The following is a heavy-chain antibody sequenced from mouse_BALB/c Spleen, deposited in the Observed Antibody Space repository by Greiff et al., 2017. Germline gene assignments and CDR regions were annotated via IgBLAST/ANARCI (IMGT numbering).Heavy chain of an antibody. CDR2: INPGSGGT. J-gene: IGHJ1*01. CDR1: GYAFTNYL. D-gene: IGHD2-1*01. V-gene: IGHV1-54*01. CDR3: ARDGNYWYFDV. Sequence: VMLVESGAELVRPGTSVKVSCKASGYAFTNYLIEWVKQRPGQGLEWIGVINPGSGGTNYNEKFKGKATLTADKSSSTAYMQLSSLTSDDSAVYFCARDGNYWYFDVWGAGTTVTVSS.